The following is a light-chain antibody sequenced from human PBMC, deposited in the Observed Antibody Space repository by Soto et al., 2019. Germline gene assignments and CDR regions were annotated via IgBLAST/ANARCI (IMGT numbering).Light chain of an antibody. CDR3: SSYSSTSALDVI. CDR2: EVT. V-gene: IGLV2-14*01. CDR1: NRDVGGYNY. J-gene: IGLJ2*01. Sequence: QSVLAQPASVSGSPGQSITISCAGTNRDVGGYNYVSWYQQYPGKAPKLIIYEVTYRPSGVSNRFSGSKSGNTASLTISGLQAEDEADSYCSSYSSTSALDVIFGGGTKVTVL.